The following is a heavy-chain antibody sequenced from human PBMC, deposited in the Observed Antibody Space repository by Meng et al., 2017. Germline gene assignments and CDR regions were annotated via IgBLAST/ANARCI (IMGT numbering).Heavy chain of an antibody. D-gene: IGHD2-15*01. CDR2: INHSGST. Sequence: SQTRSLTGAVYGGSFSGYYWSWIRQPPGKGLEWIGEINHSGSTNYNPSLKSRVTISVDTSKNQFSLKLSSVTAADTAVYYCARGPPLNIVVVVAAKPFDYWGQGTLVTVSS. V-gene: IGHV4-34*01. CDR3: ARGPPLNIVVVVAAKPFDY. J-gene: IGHJ4*02. CDR1: GGSFSGYY.